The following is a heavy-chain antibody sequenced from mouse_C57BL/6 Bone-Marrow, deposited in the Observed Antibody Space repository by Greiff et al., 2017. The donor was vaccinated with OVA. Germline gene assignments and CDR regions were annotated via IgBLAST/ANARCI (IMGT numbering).Heavy chain of an antibody. CDR2: ISYDGSN. J-gene: IGHJ1*03. V-gene: IGHV3-6*01. Sequence: EVQRQESGPGLVKPSQSLSLTCSVTGYSITSGYYWNWIRQFPGNILEWMGYISYDGSNNYNPSLKNRITLTRDTSKNHIVRKLKTVTTEDTATEYGARGGIRRALYWYFDVWGTGTTVTVSS. D-gene: IGHD5-2*01. CDR3: ARGGIRRALYWYFDV. CDR1: GYSITSGYY.